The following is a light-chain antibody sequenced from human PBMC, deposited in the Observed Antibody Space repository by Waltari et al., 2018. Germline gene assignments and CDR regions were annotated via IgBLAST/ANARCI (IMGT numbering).Light chain of an antibody. CDR3: QQYGGSPT. CDR2: DTS. J-gene: IGKJ1*01. CDR1: ESIASNY. V-gene: IGKV3D-20*01. Sequence: EIVLTQSPATLSLSPGERATLSCGASESIASNYFAWYQHRPGLPPRLLIHDTSMRATGIPDRFRGAGSGTDFTLTISRLEPEDFAVYYCQQYGGSPTFGQGTKVEIK.